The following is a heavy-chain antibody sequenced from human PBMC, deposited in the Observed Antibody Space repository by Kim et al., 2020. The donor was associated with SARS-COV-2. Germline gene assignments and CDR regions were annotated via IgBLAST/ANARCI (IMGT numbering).Heavy chain of an antibody. D-gene: IGHD3-10*01. J-gene: IGHJ6*02. CDR3: ARDWGYSPGELLAFGSVEFYYYYGMDV. CDR1: GYTFTSYY. CDR2: INPSGGSS. V-gene: IGHV1-46*01. Sequence: ASVKVSCKASGYTFTSYYMHWVRQAPGQGLEWMGIINPSGGSSSYAQKFRGRVTMTRDTSTSTVYMELSSLRSEDTAVYSCARDWGYSPGELLAFGSVEFYYYYGMDVWGQGTTVTVSS.